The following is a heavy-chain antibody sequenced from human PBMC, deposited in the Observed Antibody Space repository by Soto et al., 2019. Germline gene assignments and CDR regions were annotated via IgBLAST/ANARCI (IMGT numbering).Heavy chain of an antibody. D-gene: IGHD4-17*01. Sequence: PGGSLRLSCAASGFTFSSYDMHWVRQATGKGLEWVSAIGTAGDTYYPGSVKGRFTISRENAKNSLYLQMNSLRAGDTAVYYCARDLLTTVTPYFDYWGQGTLVTVSS. CDR1: GFTFSSYD. CDR2: IGTAGDT. J-gene: IGHJ4*02. CDR3: ARDLLTTVTPYFDY. V-gene: IGHV3-13*01.